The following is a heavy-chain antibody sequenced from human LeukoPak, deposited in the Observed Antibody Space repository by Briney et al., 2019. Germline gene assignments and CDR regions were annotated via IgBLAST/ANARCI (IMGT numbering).Heavy chain of an antibody. CDR1: GGSISSYY. CDR3: ARENLVSYYDILNGPLDY. Sequence: SETLSLTCTVSGGSISSYYWSWIRQPPGKGLEWIGYIYYSGSTNYNPSLKSRVTISVDTSKNQFSLKLSSVTAADTAVHYCARENLVSYYDILNGPLDYWGQGNLVTVSS. V-gene: IGHV4-59*01. CDR2: IYYSGST. D-gene: IGHD3-9*01. J-gene: IGHJ4*02.